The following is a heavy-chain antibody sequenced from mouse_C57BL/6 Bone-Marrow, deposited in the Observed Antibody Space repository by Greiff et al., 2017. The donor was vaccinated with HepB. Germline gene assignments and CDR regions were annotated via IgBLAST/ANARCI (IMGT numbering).Heavy chain of an antibody. J-gene: IGHJ3*01. CDR1: GFTFSSYG. CDR2: ISSGGSYT. Sequence: EVQVVESGGDLVKPGGSLKLSCAASGFTFSSYGMSWVRQTPDKRLEWVATISSGGSYTYYPDSVKGRFTISRDNAKNTLYLQMSSLKSEDTAMYYCARPELGPWFAYWGQGTLVTVSA. CDR3: ARPELGPWFAY. V-gene: IGHV5-6*01. D-gene: IGHD4-1*01.